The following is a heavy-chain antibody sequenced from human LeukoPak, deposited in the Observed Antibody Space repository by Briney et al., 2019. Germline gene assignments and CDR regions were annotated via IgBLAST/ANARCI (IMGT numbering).Heavy chain of an antibody. CDR2: ISYDGSNK. J-gene: IGHJ4*02. V-gene: IGHV3-30-3*01. CDR3: ARDLGWELLQGCFDY. CDR1: GFTFSSYA. Sequence: GGSLRLSCAASGFTFSSYAMHWVRQAPGKGLEWVAVISYDGSNKYYADSVKGRFTISRDNSKNTLYLQMNSLRAEDTAVYYCARDLGWELLQGCFDYWGQGTLVTVSS. D-gene: IGHD1-26*01.